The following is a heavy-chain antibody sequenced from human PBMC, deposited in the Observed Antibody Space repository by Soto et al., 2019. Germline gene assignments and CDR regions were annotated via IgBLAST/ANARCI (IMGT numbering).Heavy chain of an antibody. CDR2: VKSKTDGGTI. D-gene: IGHD5-12*01. CDR3: IGTYSGSSMRFDY. V-gene: IGHV3-15*01. J-gene: IGHJ4*02. CDR1: GFTFSNAW. Sequence: EVQLVESGGSLVKPGGSLRLSCAASGFTFSNAWMTWVRQAPRKGLEWVGRVKSKTDGGTIDYAAPVKDRFTISRDDSKNTLYLQMSSLKTEDTAVYYCIGTYSGSSMRFDYWGQGTLVTVSS.